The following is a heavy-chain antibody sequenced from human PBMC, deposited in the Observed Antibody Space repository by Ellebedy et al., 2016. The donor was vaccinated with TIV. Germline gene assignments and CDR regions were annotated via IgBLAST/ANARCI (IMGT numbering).Heavy chain of an antibody. CDR2: INQDGSEK. CDR3: VRDYYWAFDC. V-gene: IGHV3-7*01. CDR1: GFIFSGYW. D-gene: IGHD3-22*01. Sequence: GESLKISXAASGFIFSGYWMSWVRQAPGKGLEWVANINQDGSEKSFVDSVKGRFSISRDNARSSVYLQMNSLRDEDTAVYYCVRDYYWAFDCWGQGTLVTVSS. J-gene: IGHJ4*02.